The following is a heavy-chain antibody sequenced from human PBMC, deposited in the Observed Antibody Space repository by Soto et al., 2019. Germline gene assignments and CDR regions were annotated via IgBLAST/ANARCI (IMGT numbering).Heavy chain of an antibody. Sequence: GASVKVSCKVSGYTLTELSMHWVRQAPGKGLEWMGGFDPEDGETIYAQKFQGRVTMTEDTSTDTAYMELSSLRSEDTAVYYCATDSRFYYYYGMDVWGQGTTVTVSS. D-gene: IGHD3-16*01. CDR1: GYTLTELS. CDR2: FDPEDGET. J-gene: IGHJ6*02. V-gene: IGHV1-24*01. CDR3: ATDSRFYYYYGMDV.